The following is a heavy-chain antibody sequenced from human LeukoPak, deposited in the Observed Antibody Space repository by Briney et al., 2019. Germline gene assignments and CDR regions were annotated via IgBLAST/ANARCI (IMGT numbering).Heavy chain of an antibody. CDR2: IYYSGST. CDR3: ARGAITIFGVVTTFDY. CDR1: GGSISSSSYY. J-gene: IGHJ4*02. V-gene: IGHV4-39*07. D-gene: IGHD3-3*01. Sequence: SETLSLTCTVSGGSISSSSYYWGWVRQPPGKGLEWIGSIYYSGSTYYNPSLKSRVIISVDTSKNQFSLKLSSVTAADTAVYYCARGAITIFGVVTTFDYWGQGTLVTVSS.